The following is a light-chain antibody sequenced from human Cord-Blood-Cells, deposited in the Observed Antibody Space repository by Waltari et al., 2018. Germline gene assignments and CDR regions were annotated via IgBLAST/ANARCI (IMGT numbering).Light chain of an antibody. CDR1: SSDVGSYNL. CDR3: CSYAGSSTWV. CDR2: EGS. Sequence: QSALTQPASVSGSPGQSLTISCTGTSSDVGSYNLVSCYQQHPDKAPKLMIYEGSKRPSGVSNRVSGSKSGNTASLSISGLQAEDEADYYCCSYAGSSTWVFGGGTKLTVL. J-gene: IGLJ3*02. V-gene: IGLV2-23*01.